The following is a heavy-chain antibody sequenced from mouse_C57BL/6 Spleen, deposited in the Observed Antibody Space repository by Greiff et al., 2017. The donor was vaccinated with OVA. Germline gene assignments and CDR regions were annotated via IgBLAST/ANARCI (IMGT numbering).Heavy chain of an antibody. D-gene: IGHD1-1*01. Sequence: VQLQQSGAELVRPGASVKLSCKASGYTFTDYYINWVKQRPGQGLEWIARIYPGSGNTYYNEKFKGKATLTAEKSSSTAYMQLSSLTSEDSAVYFCARSYSLYAMDYWGQGTSVTVSS. CDR3: ARSYSLYAMDY. V-gene: IGHV1-76*01. CDR1: GYTFTDYY. J-gene: IGHJ4*01. CDR2: IYPGSGNT.